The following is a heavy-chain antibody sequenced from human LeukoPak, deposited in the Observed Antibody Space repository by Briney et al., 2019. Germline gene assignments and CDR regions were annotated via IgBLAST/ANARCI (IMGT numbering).Heavy chain of an antibody. CDR1: GGSFSGYY. Sequence: PSETLSLTCAVYGGSFSGYYWSWIRQPPGKGLEWIGEIDHSGSTNYNPSLKSRVTISVDTSKNQFSLKLSSVTAADTAVYYCARGRRRSDVWGKGTTVTVSS. CDR3: ARGRRRSDV. J-gene: IGHJ6*04. V-gene: IGHV4-34*01. CDR2: IDHSGST.